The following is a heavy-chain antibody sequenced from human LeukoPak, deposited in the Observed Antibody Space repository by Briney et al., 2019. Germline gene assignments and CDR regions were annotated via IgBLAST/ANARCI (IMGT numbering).Heavy chain of an antibody. CDR2: IYTSGST. J-gene: IGHJ6*02. CDR3: ARMMGDYYGSRSYFITLYYYYGMDV. V-gene: IGHV4-4*07. CDR1: GGSISSYY. D-gene: IGHD3-10*01. Sequence: SETLSLTCTVSGGSISSYYWSWIRQPAGKGLEWIGRIYTSGSTNYNPSLKSRVTMSVDTSKNQFSLKLSSVTAADTAVYYCARMMGDYYGSRSYFITLYYYYGMDVWGQGTTITVSS.